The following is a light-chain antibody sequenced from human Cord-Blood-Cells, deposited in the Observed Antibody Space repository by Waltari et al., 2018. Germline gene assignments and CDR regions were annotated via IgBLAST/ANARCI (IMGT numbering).Light chain of an antibody. Sequence: DIVMTQSPDSLAVSLGERATINGNSSQSVLYSSNNKNYLAWYQQKPGHPPKLLIYWASTRESGVPDRFSGSGSGTDFTLTISSLQAEDVAVYYCQQYYSTPRTFGQGTKVEIK. CDR1: QSVLYSSNNKNY. V-gene: IGKV4-1*01. CDR2: WAS. J-gene: IGKJ1*01. CDR3: QQYYSTPRT.